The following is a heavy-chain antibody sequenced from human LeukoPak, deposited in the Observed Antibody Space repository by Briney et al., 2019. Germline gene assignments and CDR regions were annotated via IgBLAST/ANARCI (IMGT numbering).Heavy chain of an antibody. J-gene: IGHJ4*02. D-gene: IGHD6-6*01. CDR1: GYRFNIYW. V-gene: IGHV5-51*01. CDR3: ARRDEYSSSSGGGPGY. CDR2: IYPGDSDI. Sequence: GESLKISCKVSGYRFNIYWIGWVRQMSGRGPEWMGIIYPGDSDIRYSPSFQGQVNISADKSITTAYLQWGSLKASDTAMYYCARRDEYSSSSGGGPGYWGQGTLVTVSS.